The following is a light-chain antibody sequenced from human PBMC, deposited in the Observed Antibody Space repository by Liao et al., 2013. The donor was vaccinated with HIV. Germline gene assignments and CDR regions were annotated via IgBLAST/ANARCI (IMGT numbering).Light chain of an antibody. V-gene: IGLV3-1*01. CDR3: QAWDSSTVV. CDR1: KLGDKY. J-gene: IGLJ2*01. Sequence: YELTQPPSVSVSPGQTASITCSGDKLGDKYVCWYQQKPGQSPVLVIYQDRKRPSGIPERFAGSNSGNTATLTISGTQAMDEADYYCQAWDSSTVVFGGGTEADRP. CDR2: QDR.